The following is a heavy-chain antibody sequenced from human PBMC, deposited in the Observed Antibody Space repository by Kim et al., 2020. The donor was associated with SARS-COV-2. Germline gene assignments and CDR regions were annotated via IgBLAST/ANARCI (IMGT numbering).Heavy chain of an antibody. CDR1: GGSISSSSYY. D-gene: IGHD6-13*01. CDR3: ARHNTDSQQLVKGFREYNWFDP. V-gene: IGHV4-39*01. Sequence: SETLSLTCTVSGGSISSSSYYWGWIRQPPGKGLEWIGSIYYSGSTYYNPSLKSRVTISVDTSKNQFSLKLSSVTAADTAVYYCARHNTDSQQLVKGFREYNWFDPWGQGTLVTVSS. J-gene: IGHJ5*02. CDR2: IYYSGST.